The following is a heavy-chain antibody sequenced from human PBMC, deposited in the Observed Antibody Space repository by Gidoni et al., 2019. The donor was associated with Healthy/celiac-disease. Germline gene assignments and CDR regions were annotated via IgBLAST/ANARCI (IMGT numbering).Heavy chain of an antibody. J-gene: IGHJ4*02. V-gene: IGHV3-33*01. CDR3: ARDRVRADY. Sequence: QVQLVESGGGVVQPGRSLRLSCAASGFTFSSYGKHWVRQAPGKGLEWVAVIGYDGSNKYYADSLKGRFTISRDNSKNTLYLQMNSLRAEDTAVYYCARDRVRADYWGQGTLVTVSS. D-gene: IGHD1-1*01. CDR2: IGYDGSNK. CDR1: GFTFSSYG.